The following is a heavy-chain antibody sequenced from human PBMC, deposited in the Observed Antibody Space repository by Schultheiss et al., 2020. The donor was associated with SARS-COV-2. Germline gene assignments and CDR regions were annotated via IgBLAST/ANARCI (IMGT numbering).Heavy chain of an antibody. D-gene: IGHD3-10*01. CDR1: GFTFSSYC. CDR2: ISYDGSNK. CDR3: AKEGFGDDAFDI. V-gene: IGHV3-30*01. Sequence: GGSLRLSCAASGFTFSSYCMHWVRQAPGKGLEWVAVISYDGSNKYYADSVKGRFTISRDNAKNSLYLQMNSLRAEDTALYYCAKEGFGDDAFDIWGQGTMVTVSS. J-gene: IGHJ3*02.